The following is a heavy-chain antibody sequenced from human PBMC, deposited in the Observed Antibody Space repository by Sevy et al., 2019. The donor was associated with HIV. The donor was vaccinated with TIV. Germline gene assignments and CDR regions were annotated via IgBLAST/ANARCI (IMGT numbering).Heavy chain of an antibody. D-gene: IGHD7-27*01. Sequence: GGSLRLSCTYSELGFSSHSFNWVRQAPGKGLEWISYISGIGTPISYLDSLRGRFTISRDNAKNSLFLQMNNLRDDDTDVYYYARDLHWAFDQWGQGTLVTVSS. CDR3: ARDLHWAFDQ. V-gene: IGHV3-48*02. J-gene: IGHJ4*02. CDR1: ELGFSSHS. CDR2: ISGIGTPI.